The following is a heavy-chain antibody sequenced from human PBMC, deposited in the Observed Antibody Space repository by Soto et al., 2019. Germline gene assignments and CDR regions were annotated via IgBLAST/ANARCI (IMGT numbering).Heavy chain of an antibody. J-gene: IGHJ6*02. Sequence: QVQLVQSGAEVKKPGSSVKVSCKASGGTFSSYAITWVRQAPGQGLEWMGRIIPIFGTTNYAQKLQGRVTITADESTSTGYVDLSSLRSDDTAASYCAKSPDPYSSSNYYYYGMDVWGQGTTVTVSS. CDR2: IIPIFGTT. V-gene: IGHV1-69*15. CDR3: AKSPDPYSSSNYYYYGMDV. CDR1: GGTFSSYA. D-gene: IGHD6-6*01.